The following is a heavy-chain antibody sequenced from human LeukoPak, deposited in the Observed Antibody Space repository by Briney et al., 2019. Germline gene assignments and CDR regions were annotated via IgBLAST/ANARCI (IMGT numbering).Heavy chain of an antibody. V-gene: IGHV4-39*07. Sequence: SETLSLTCTVSGGSISSSSYYWGWIRQPPGKGLEWIGSIYYSGSTYYNPSLKSRVTISVDTSKNQFSLKLSSVTAADTAVYYCARGRITMVRGGTYEDVWGKGTTVTVSS. CDR1: GGSISSSSYY. D-gene: IGHD3-10*01. CDR2: IYYSGST. CDR3: ARGRITMVRGGTYEDV. J-gene: IGHJ6*04.